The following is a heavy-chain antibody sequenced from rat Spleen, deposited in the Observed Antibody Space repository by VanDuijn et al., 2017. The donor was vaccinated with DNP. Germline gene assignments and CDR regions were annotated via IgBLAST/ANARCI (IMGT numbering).Heavy chain of an antibody. CDR2: INKDSRTI. CDR3: AREKLGVDY. V-gene: IGHV4-2*01. CDR1: GFTFNDYW. J-gene: IGHJ2*01. Sequence: EVKLVESGGGLVQPGRSLKLSCAASGFTFNDYWMGWVRQAPGKGLEWIGEINKDSRTIKYTPSLKDKFTISRDNAQNTLYLQMSKLGSEDTANYYCAREKLGVDYWGQGVMVTVSS. D-gene: IGHD4-3*01.